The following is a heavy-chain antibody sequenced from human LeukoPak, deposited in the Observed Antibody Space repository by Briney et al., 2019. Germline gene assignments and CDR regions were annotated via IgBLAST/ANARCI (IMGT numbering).Heavy chain of an antibody. Sequence: GSLRLSCAASGFTFSSYSMNWVRQAPGKGLERVPSISSSSSYIYYADSVKGRFTISRDNAKNSLYLQMNSLRAEDTAVYYCARDHDTPVQLERRNAFDIWGQGTMVTVSS. J-gene: IGHJ3*02. CDR3: ARDHDTPVQLERRNAFDI. D-gene: IGHD1-1*01. CDR1: GFTFSSYS. V-gene: IGHV3-21*01. CDR2: ISSSSSYI.